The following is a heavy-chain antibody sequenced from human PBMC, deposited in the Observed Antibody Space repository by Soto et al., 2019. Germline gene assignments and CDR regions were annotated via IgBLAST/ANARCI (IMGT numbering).Heavy chain of an antibody. CDR1: GGSISSYY. D-gene: IGHD3-16*02. V-gene: IGHV4-59*01. J-gene: IGHJ4*02. Sequence: SETLSLTCTVSGGSISSYYWSWIRQPPGKGLEWIGYIYYSGSTNYNPSLKSRVTISVDTSKNQFSLKLSSVTAADTAVYYCAKGLVGELSPMYFDYWGQGTLVTVSS. CDR3: AKGLVGELSPMYFDY. CDR2: IYYSGST.